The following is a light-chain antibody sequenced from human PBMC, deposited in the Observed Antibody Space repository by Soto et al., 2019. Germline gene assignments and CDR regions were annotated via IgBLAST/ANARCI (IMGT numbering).Light chain of an antibody. Sequence: QSALTQPASVSGSPGQSITISCTGTSSDVGGYNYVSWYQQHPGKAPKLMIYDVSNRPSGVSNRFSGSKSGNTASLTISGLKAEDDADYYCISYTSSSTLVFGGGTNVTVL. CDR1: SSDVGGYNY. J-gene: IGLJ2*01. CDR3: ISYTSSSTLV. CDR2: DVS. V-gene: IGLV2-14*01.